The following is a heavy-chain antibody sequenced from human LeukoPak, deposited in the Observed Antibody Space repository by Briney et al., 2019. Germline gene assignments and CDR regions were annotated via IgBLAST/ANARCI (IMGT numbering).Heavy chain of an antibody. D-gene: IGHD1-26*01. CDR1: GGSISSYY. CDR2: IYHSGST. V-gene: IGHV4-38-2*02. J-gene: IGHJ5*02. Sequence: SETLSLTCTVSGGSISSYYWGWIRQPPGKGLEWIGSIYHSGSTYYNPSLKSRVTISVDTSKDQFSLKLSSVTAADTAVYYCARDRGGSYSSWFDPWGQGTLVTVSS. CDR3: ARDRGGSYSSWFDP.